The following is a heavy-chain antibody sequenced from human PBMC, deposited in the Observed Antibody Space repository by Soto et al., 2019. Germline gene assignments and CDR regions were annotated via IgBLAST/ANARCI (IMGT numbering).Heavy chain of an antibody. CDR3: ATGGSGDHCSFDF. V-gene: IGHV1-24*01. Sequence: ASVKVSCKVSGYTLTELSMHWVRQAPGKGLEWMGGFDTADGETIYAQKFQDRVTMNEDTSTDTAYMELSSRRSEDTAVYYCATGGSGDHCSFDFWGQGTMVTVSS. CDR1: GYTLTELS. CDR2: FDTADGET. D-gene: IGHD7-27*01. J-gene: IGHJ3*01.